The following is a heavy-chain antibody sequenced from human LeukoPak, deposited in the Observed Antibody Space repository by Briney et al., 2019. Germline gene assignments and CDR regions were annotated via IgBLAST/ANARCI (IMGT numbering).Heavy chain of an antibody. CDR2: MNPNSGNT. Sequence: ASVKVSCKASGYTFTSYDINWVRQATGQGLEWMGWMNPNSGNTAYAQKFQGRVTMTEDTSTDTAYMELSSLRSEDTAVYYCATLGYWGQGTLVTVSS. V-gene: IGHV1-8*02. J-gene: IGHJ4*02. CDR3: ATLGY. D-gene: IGHD3-3*02. CDR1: GYTFTSYD.